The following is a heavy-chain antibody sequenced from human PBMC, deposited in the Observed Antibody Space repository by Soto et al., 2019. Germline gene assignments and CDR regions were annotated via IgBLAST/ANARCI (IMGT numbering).Heavy chain of an antibody. CDR1: GFTFSSYA. Sequence: GGSLRLSCAASGFTFSSYAMHWVRQAPGKGLEYVSAISSNGGSTYYANSVKGRFTISRDNSKNTLYLQMGSLRAEDMAVYYCASSLSVGYAFDIWGQGTMVTVSS. CDR3: ASSLSVGYAFDI. V-gene: IGHV3-64*01. J-gene: IGHJ3*02. D-gene: IGHD3-16*02. CDR2: ISSNGGST.